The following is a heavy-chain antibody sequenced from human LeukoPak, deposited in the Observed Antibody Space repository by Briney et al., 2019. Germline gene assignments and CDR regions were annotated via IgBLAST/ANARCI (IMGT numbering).Heavy chain of an antibody. J-gene: IGHJ4*02. CDR3: ARATYSRDFDQ. CDR1: GASISGTAYY. CDR2: IYYSGST. V-gene: IGHV4-39*07. D-gene: IGHD1-26*01. Sequence: SETLSLTCTVSGASISGTAYYWGWVRQPPRKGLEWIGNIYYSGSTYYNASLQSRVTISIDTSKNQFSLRLSSVTAADTAVYYCARATYSRDFDQWGQGTLVTVSS.